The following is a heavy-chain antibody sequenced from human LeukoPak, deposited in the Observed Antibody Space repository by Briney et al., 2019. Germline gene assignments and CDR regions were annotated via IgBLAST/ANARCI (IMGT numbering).Heavy chain of an antibody. J-gene: IGHJ4*02. V-gene: IGHV3-11*04. CDR3: ARHGDDYYDSSGYYSFDY. CDR2: ISNSGSTI. CDR1: GFTFSDYY. D-gene: IGHD3-22*01. Sequence: GGSLRLSCAASGFTFSDYYMSWIRQAPGKGLEGVSYISNSGSTIYYADSVKGRFTISRDNAKNSLYLQMNSLRAEDTAVYYCARHGDDYYDSSGYYSFDYWGQGTLVTVSS.